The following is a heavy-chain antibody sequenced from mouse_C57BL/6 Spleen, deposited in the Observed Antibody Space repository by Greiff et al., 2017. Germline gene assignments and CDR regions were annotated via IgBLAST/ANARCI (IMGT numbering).Heavy chain of an antibody. CDR2: NYPGDGDT. CDR1: GYAFSSSW. V-gene: IGHV1-82*01. J-gene: IGHJ2*01. CDR3: ATPGLYCDY. D-gene: IGHD3-1*01. Sequence: QVQLQQSGPELVKPGASVKISCKASGYAFSSSWMNWVKQRPGKGLEWIGRNYPGDGDTNYNGKFKGKATLTADKSSSTAYMQLSSLTSEDSAVYFCATPGLYCDYWGQGTTLTVSS.